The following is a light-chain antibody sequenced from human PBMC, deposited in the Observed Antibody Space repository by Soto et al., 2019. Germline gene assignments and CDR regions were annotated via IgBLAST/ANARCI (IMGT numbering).Light chain of an antibody. CDR2: LSSDGSH. V-gene: IGLV4-69*01. J-gene: IGLJ2*01. CDR1: SGHSSYA. Sequence: CLGASVKLTCTLSSGHSSYAIAWHQQQPEKGPRYLMKLSSDGSHSKGDGIPGRFSGSSSGAERYLTISSLQSEDEADYYCQTWDTGARVVFGGGTKLTVL. CDR3: QTWDTGARVV.